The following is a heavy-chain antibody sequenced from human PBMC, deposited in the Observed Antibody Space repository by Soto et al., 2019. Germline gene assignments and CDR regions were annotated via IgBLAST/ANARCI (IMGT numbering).Heavy chain of an antibody. V-gene: IGHV3-21*01. D-gene: IGHD2-2*01. J-gene: IGHJ6*02. CDR3: ASGSSAAMGTYYYYYGMDV. CDR1: GFTFSSYS. CDR2: ISSSSSYI. Sequence: GGSLRLSCAASGFTFSSYSMNWVRQAPGKGLEWVSSISSSSSYIYYADSVKGRFTISRDNAKNSLYLQMNSLRAEDTAVYYCASGSSAAMGTYYYYYGMDVWGQGTTVTVSS.